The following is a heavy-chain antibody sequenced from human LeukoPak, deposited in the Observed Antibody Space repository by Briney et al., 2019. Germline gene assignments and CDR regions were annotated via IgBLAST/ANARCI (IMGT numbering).Heavy chain of an antibody. J-gene: IGHJ4*02. CDR1: GFTFSSYA. CDR2: ISGSGGST. V-gene: IGHV3-23*01. CDR3: AKDGRYYYDSSGQH. D-gene: IGHD3-22*01. Sequence: PGGSLRLSCAASGFTFSSYAMSWVRQAPGKGLEWVSAISGSGGSTYYADSVKGRFTISRDNSKNTLYLQMNSLRAEDTAVYYCAKDGRYYYDSSGQHWGQGTLVTVSS.